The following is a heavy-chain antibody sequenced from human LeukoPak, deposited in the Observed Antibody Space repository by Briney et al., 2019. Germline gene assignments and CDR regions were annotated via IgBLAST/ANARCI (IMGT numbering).Heavy chain of an antibody. V-gene: IGHV1-69*06. J-gene: IGHJ4*02. D-gene: IGHD6-13*01. CDR2: IIPIFGTA. CDR3: ARDHVPAAAED. CDR1: GGTFSSYA. Sequence: SVNLSCKASGGTFSSYAISWVRQAPGQGLEWMGRIIPIFGTANYAQKFQGRVTITADKSTSTAYMELSSLRSEDTAVYYCARDHVPAAAEDWGQGTLVTVSS.